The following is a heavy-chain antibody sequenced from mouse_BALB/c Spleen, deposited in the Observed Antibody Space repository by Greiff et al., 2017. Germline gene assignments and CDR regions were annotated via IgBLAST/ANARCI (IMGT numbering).Heavy chain of an antibody. D-gene: IGHD1-1*01. V-gene: IGHV2-9*02. CDR3: ARDQGDYGRGTFAY. CDR2: IWAGGST. CDR1: GFSLTSYG. J-gene: IGHJ3*01. Sequence: VKLVESGPGLVAPSQSLSITCTVSGFSLTSYGVHWVRQPPGKGLEWLGVIWAGGSTNYNSALMSRLSISKDNSKSQVFLKMNSLQTDDTAMYYCARDQGDYGRGTFAYWGQGTLVTVSA.